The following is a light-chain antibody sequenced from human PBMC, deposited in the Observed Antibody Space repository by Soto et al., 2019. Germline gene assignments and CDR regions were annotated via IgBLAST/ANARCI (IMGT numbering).Light chain of an antibody. CDR2: GAS. CDR1: QSVSSSD. Sequence: EIVLTQSPGTLSLSPGERATLSCRASQSVSSSDLAWYQQRPGQAPRLLIYGASSRATGIPDSVSGSGSGTDFTRTISRLEPDDFAVYYCQQYTGSPWTFGQGTKVEIK. V-gene: IGKV3-20*01. J-gene: IGKJ1*01. CDR3: QQYTGSPWT.